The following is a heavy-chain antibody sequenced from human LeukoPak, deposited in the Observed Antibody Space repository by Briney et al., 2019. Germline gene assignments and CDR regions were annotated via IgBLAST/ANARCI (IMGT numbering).Heavy chain of an antibody. CDR3: AKEVSRVTTFYFDY. Sequence: GGSLTLSCAASGFTFSSYAMNWVRQAPGKGLEWVSAISGSGAGTYYADSVKGRFTISRDNSKNTLYLQMNSLRAEDTAVYYCAKEVSRVTTFYFDYWGQGTLVTVSS. CDR1: GFTFSSYA. J-gene: IGHJ4*02. D-gene: IGHD2-21*02. V-gene: IGHV3-23*01. CDR2: ISGSGAGT.